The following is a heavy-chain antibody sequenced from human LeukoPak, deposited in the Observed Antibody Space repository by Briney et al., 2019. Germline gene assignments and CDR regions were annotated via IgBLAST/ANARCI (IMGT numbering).Heavy chain of an antibody. Sequence: GGSLRLSCAASGFSFADYDMNWARQAPGKGLEWVASINHNGNVNYYVDPVKGRFTISRDNAKNSLYLQMSNLRAEDTAVYFCARGGGLDVWGQGATVTVSS. D-gene: IGHD3-16*01. CDR1: GFSFADYD. CDR2: INHNGNVN. J-gene: IGHJ6*02. V-gene: IGHV3-7*03. CDR3: ARGGGLDV.